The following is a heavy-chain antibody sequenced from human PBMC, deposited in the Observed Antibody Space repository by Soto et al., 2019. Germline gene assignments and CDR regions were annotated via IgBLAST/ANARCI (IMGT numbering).Heavy chain of an antibody. CDR3: STWFGELLPLDY. D-gene: IGHD3-10*01. Sequence: GGSLRLSCAASGFTVSSNYMSWVRQAPGKGLEWVSVIYSGGSTYYADSVKGRFTISRDNSKNTLYLQMNSLRAEDTAVYYCSTWFGELLPLDYWGQGTLVTVS. J-gene: IGHJ4*02. CDR1: GFTVSSNY. V-gene: IGHV3-66*01. CDR2: IYSGGST.